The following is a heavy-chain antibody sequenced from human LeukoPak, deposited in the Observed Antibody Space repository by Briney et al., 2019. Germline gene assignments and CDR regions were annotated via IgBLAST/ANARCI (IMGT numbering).Heavy chain of an antibody. Sequence: SETLSLTCGVSGGSISSTNWYSWVRQPPGQGLQWIGEISLSGLTNYNPSLKSRVTMSLDKSKNLLSLTLTSVTAADTAVYYCSRESGAFSPFGYWGQGTLSPSLQ. D-gene: IGHD1-26*01. J-gene: IGHJ4*02. V-gene: IGHV4-4*02. CDR2: ISLSGLT. CDR1: GGSISSTNW. CDR3: SRESGAFSPFGY.